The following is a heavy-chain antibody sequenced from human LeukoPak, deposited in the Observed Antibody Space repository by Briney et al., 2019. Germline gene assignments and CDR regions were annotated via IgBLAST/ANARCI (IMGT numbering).Heavy chain of an antibody. V-gene: IGHV3-9*01. CDR3: AKVSLPNYYDSSGYYNHFDY. CDR1: GFTFDDYA. J-gene: IGHJ4*02. CDR2: ISWNSGSI. D-gene: IGHD3-22*01. Sequence: PGGSLRLSCAAAGFTFDDYAMHWVRQAPGKGLEWVSGISWNSGSIGYADSVKGRVTISRDNAKNSLYLQMNSLRAEDTALYYCAKVSLPNYYDSSGYYNHFDYWGQGTLVTVSS.